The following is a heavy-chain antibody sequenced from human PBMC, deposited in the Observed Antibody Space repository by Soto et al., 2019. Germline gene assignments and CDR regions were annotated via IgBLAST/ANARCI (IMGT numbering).Heavy chain of an antibody. CDR1: GYSFTSYW. CDR2: IYPGDSDT. J-gene: IGHJ4*02. V-gene: IGHV5-51*01. CDR3: ASPLSIYDDSSGPLFREY. D-gene: IGHD3-22*01. Sequence: GESLKISCKGSGYSFTSYWIGWVRQMPGKGLEWMGIIYPGDSDTRYSPSFQGQVTISADKSISTAYLQWSSLKASDTAMYYCASPLSIYDDSSGPLFREYWGQGTRVTVSS.